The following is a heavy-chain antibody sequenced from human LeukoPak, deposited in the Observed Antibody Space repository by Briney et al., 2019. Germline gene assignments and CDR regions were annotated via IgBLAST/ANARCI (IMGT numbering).Heavy chain of an antibody. D-gene: IGHD5-12*01. J-gene: IGHJ6*03. CDR2: TYYRSKWYN. V-gene: IGHV6-1*01. CDR1: GDSVSSNSAA. CDR3: ARGGGYDTYYYYYYMDV. Sequence: SQTLSLTCAISGDSVSSNSAAWNWIRQSPSRGLEWLGRTYYRSKWYNDYAVSVKSRITINPDTSKNQFSLQLNSVTPEDTAVYYCARGGGYDTYYYYYYMDVWGKGTTVTVSS.